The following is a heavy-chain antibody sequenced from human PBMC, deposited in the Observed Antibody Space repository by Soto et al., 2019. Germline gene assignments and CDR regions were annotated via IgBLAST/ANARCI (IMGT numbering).Heavy chain of an antibody. Sequence: GGSLRLSCAASGFTFSDYYVNWVRQAPGKGLEWVSSISRRSTIYYVDSVKGRFTISRDNAKNSLFLQMNSLRAEDTAVYYCARDYYDFWSGYYGSFDYWGQGTLVTVSS. CDR1: GFTFSDYY. CDR3: ARDYYDFWSGYYGSFDY. V-gene: IGHV3-11*04. D-gene: IGHD3-3*01. J-gene: IGHJ4*02. CDR2: ISRRSTI.